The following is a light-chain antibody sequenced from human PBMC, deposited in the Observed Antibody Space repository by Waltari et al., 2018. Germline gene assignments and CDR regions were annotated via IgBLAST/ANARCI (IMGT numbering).Light chain of an antibody. J-gene: IGKJ4*02. CDR2: GAS. CDR3: QQYGASWLT. Sequence: EIVLTQSPGTLSLSPGERATLSCRARQSVRNTYLAWYQQKPGQAPRLLLYGASSRATGIPDRFSGSGSGTDFTLTISRLEPEDSAVYYCQQYGASWLTFGGGTKVEIK. V-gene: IGKV3-20*01. CDR1: QSVRNTY.